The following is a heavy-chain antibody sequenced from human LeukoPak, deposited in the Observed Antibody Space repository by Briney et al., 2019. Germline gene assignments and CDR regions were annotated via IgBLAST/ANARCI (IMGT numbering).Heavy chain of an antibody. CDR2: INAGNGNT. CDR3: ARGYSSSWSYFDY. J-gene: IGHJ4*02. Sequence: ASVKVSCKASGYTFTSYAMHWVRQAPGQRLEWMGWINAGNGNTKYSQKFQGRVTITRDTSASTAYMGLSSLRSEDTAVYYCARGYSSSWSYFDYWGQGTLVTVSS. D-gene: IGHD6-13*01. CDR1: GYTFTSYA. V-gene: IGHV1-3*01.